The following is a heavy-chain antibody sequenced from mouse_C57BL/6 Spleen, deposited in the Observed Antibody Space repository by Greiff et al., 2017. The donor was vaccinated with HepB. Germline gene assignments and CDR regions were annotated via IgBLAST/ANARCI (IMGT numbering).Heavy chain of an antibody. CDR3: ARRGNDGYYDYYAMDY. CDR2: INPSTGGT. D-gene: IGHD2-3*01. J-gene: IGHJ4*01. V-gene: IGHV1-42*01. CDR1: GYSFTGYY. Sequence: VQLQQSGPELVKPGASVKISCKASGYSFTGYYMNWVKQSPEKSLEWIGEINPSTGGTTYNQKFKAKATLTVDKSSSTAYMQLKSLTSEDSAVYYCARRGNDGYYDYYAMDYWGQGTSVTVSS.